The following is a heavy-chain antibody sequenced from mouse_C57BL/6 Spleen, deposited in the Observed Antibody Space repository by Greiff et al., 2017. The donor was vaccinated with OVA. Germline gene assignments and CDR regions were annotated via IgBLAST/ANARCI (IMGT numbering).Heavy chain of an antibody. CDR2: IYPGSGST. CDR3: ASFAYDYIFDY. J-gene: IGHJ2*01. V-gene: IGHV1-55*01. Sequence: QVQLQQSGAELVKPGASVKMSCKASGYTFTSYWITWVKQRPGQGLEWIGDIYPGSGSTNYNEKFKSKATLTVDKSSSTAYMQLSSLTSEDSAVYYCASFAYDYIFDYWGQGTTLTVSS. CDR1: GYTFTSYW. D-gene: IGHD2-4*01.